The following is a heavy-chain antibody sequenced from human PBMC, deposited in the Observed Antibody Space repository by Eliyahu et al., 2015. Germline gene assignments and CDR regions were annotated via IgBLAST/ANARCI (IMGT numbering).Heavy chain of an antibody. V-gene: IGHV4-31*03. CDR1: GGSISSGGYY. CDR2: IYYSGST. J-gene: IGHJ2*01. CDR3: ARVELVDLRTNWYFDL. D-gene: IGHD2-8*02. Sequence: QVQLQESGPGLVKPSQTLSLTCTXSGGSISSGGYYWSWIRQHPGKGLEWIGFIYYSGSTYFNPSLKSRVTISVDTSKNQFSLKLSSVTAADTAVYYCARVELVDLRTNWYFDLWGRGTLVTVSS.